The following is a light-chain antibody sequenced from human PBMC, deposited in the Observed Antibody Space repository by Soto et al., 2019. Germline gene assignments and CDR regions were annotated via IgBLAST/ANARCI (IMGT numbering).Light chain of an antibody. CDR1: QSVSGS. CDR3: QQYNIWPGT. Sequence: MTQSPATVSVTPGERATLSCRASQSVSGSLGWYQQKPGQAPRLIIYDASVRATGIPARFSGSGSGTDFTLTISSLEPEDFAVYYCQQYNIWPGTFGQGTKVDI. V-gene: IGKV3D-15*01. J-gene: IGKJ1*01. CDR2: DAS.